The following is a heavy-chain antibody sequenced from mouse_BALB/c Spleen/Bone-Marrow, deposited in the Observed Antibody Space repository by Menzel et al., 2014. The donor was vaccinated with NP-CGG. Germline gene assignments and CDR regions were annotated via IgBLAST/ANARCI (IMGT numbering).Heavy chain of an antibody. CDR1: GYSFTGYY. Sequence: LVKTGASVKISCKASGYSFTGYYMHWVKQSHGKSLEWIGYISCFNGATSYNQNFKDKATFTVDTSSSTAYMQFNSLTSEDSAVCYCAREWLKGLNVLDYWGQGTSVTVSS. J-gene: IGHJ4*01. CDR3: AREWLKGLNVLDY. CDR2: ISCFNGAT. D-gene: IGHD2-2*01. V-gene: IGHV1S34*01.